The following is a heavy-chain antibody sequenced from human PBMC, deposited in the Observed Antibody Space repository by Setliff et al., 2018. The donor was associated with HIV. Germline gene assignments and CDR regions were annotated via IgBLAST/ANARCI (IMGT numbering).Heavy chain of an antibody. CDR1: GFTLSTYS. CDR3: ARAPGSYGYYYFDY. Sequence: PGGSLRLSCAASGFTLSTYSMNWVRQAPGKGLEWVSYISSSSSIIYYADPVKGRFTISRDNAKKSLYLQMNSLRAEDTAVYYCARAPGSYGYYYFDYWGQGTLVTVSS. CDR2: ISSSSSII. J-gene: IGHJ4*02. D-gene: IGHD5-18*01. V-gene: IGHV3-48*01.